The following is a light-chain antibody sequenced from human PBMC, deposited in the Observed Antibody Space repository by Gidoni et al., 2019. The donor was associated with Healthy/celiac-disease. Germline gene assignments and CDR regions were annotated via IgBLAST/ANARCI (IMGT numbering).Light chain of an antibody. CDR3: MQALQTPPGLT. CDR2: LGS. Sequence: DIVMIQSPLSLPVTPGEPASISCRSSQSLLHSNGYNYLDWYLLKPGQSPQLLIYLGSNRASGVPDRFSGSGSGTDFTLKISRVEAEDVGVYYCMQALQTPPGLTFGGGTKVEIK. J-gene: IGKJ4*01. V-gene: IGKV2-28*01. CDR1: QSLLHSNGYNY.